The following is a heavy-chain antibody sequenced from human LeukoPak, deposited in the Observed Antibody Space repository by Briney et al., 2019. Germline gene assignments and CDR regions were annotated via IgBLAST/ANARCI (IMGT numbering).Heavy chain of an antibody. CDR2: ISGSGGST. CDR1: GFTFSNYA. V-gene: IGHV3-23*01. D-gene: IGHD3-3*01. Sequence: GGSLRLSCAASGFTFSNYAMSWVRQAPGKGLEWVSVISGSGGSTYYADSVKGRFTISRDNSKNTLYLQMNSLRAEDTAVHYCAKAYYDFWSGSDHAFDIWGRGTMVTVSS. J-gene: IGHJ3*02. CDR3: AKAYYDFWSGSDHAFDI.